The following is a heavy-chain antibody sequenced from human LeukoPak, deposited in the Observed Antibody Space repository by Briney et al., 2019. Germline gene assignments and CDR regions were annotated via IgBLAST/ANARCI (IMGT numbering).Heavy chain of an antibody. D-gene: IGHD3-22*01. V-gene: IGHV1-24*01. CDR3: ATLLQGDSSGYYFDY. J-gene: IGHJ4*02. CDR1: GYTLTELS. CDR2: FDPEDGET. Sequence: ASVTVSCKFSGYTLTELSMHWVRQAPGKGLEWMGGFDPEDGETIYAQKFQGRVTMTEDTSTDTAYMELSSLRSEDTAVYYCATLLQGDSSGYYFDYWGQGTLVTVSS.